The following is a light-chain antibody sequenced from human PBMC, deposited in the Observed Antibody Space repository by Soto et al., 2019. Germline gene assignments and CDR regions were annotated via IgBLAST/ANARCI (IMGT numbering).Light chain of an antibody. CDR3: QQYHTSSIT. CDR1: QGIRNY. J-gene: IGKJ5*01. CDR2: GAP. Sequence: DVQMTQSPSSPSASVGDRVTITCRASQGIRNYVAWYQQKPGKAPKLLISGAPTLQSGVPSRFSGSGSGTEFTLTISTLQPDDFASYYCQQYHTSSITVGQGTRREIK. V-gene: IGKV1-27*01.